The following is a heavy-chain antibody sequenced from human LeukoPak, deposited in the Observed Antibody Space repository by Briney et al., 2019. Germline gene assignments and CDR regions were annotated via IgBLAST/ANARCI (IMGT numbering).Heavy chain of an antibody. CDR2: ISSSSSYI. Sequence: GGSLRLSCAASGFTFSSYSMNWVRQAPGKGLEWVSSISSSSSYIYYADSVKGRFTISRDNAKNSLYLQMNSLRAEDTAVYYCAKDLLFSRAGKFDYWGQGTLVTVSS. D-gene: IGHD2/OR15-2a*01. J-gene: IGHJ4*02. CDR1: GFTFSSYS. V-gene: IGHV3-21*04. CDR3: AKDLLFSRAGKFDY.